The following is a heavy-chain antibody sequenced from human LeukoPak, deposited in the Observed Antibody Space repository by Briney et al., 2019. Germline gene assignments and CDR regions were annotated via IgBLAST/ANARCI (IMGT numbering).Heavy chain of an antibody. CDR2: MNPNSGNT. CDR1: GYTFTSYD. J-gene: IGHJ3*02. Sequence: ASVKVSCKASGYTFTSYDINWVRQATGQVLEWMGWMNPNSGNTGYAQKFQGRVTMTRNTSISTAYMELSSPRSEDTAVYYCARGWGITDAFDIWGQGTMVTVSS. V-gene: IGHV1-8*01. D-gene: IGHD7-27*01. CDR3: ARGWGITDAFDI.